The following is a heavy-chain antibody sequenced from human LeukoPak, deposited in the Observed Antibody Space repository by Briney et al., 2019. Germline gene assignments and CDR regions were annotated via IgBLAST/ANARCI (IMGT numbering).Heavy chain of an antibody. CDR1: GGTFSSYA. Sequence: SVKASCKASGGTFSSYAISWVRQAPGQGLEWMGRIIPICGIANYAQKLQGRVTITADKSTSTAYMELSSLRSEDTAVYYCARQCSSTSCYFEFDPWGQGTLVTVSS. CDR2: IIPICGIA. CDR3: ARQCSSTSCYFEFDP. V-gene: IGHV1-69*04. J-gene: IGHJ5*02. D-gene: IGHD2-2*01.